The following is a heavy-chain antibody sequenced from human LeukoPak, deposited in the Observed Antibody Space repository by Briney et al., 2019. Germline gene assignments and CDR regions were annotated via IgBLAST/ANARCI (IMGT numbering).Heavy chain of an antibody. CDR3: ASGVSDYYYYSGFDY. V-gene: IGHV3-21*01. Sequence: PGGSLRLSCAASGFTFNTYSMIWVRQAPGKGLEWVSSISSSVIYIYYADSVKGRVTISRDNSKMTLYLQLNSLRVADTAVYYCASGVSDYYYYSGFDYWGQGTLVTVSS. D-gene: IGHD3-22*01. J-gene: IGHJ4*02. CDR1: GFTFNTYS. CDR2: ISSSVIYI.